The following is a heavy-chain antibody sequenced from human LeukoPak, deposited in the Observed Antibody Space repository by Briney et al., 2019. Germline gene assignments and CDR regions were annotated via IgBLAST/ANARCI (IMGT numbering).Heavy chain of an antibody. D-gene: IGHD3-22*01. V-gene: IGHV4-39*07. CDR3: ARDRYYYDSSARYFDY. Sequence: SETLSLTCTVSGDSISSSSYYWGWIRQPPGKGLEWIGSIYYSGNTYSNPSLKSRVTISVDTSKNQFSLKLSSVTAADTAVYYCARDRYYYDSSARYFDYWGQGTLVTVSS. J-gene: IGHJ4*02. CDR2: IYYSGNT. CDR1: GDSISSSSYY.